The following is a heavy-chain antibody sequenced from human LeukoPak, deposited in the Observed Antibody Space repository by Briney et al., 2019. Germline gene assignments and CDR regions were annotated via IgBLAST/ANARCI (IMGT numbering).Heavy chain of an antibody. Sequence: GGSLRLSCAATGFNFSNDAMTWFRQAPGKGLEWVSVISDDGDYTYYADSVKGRFTISRDNSKNTLYLQVNSLRTEDTAVYYCAKGDHYYDTSGDYYMDVWGKGTTVTVSS. CDR3: AKGDHYYDTSGDYYMDV. CDR1: GFNFSNDA. CDR2: ISDDGDYT. V-gene: IGHV3-23*01. D-gene: IGHD3-22*01. J-gene: IGHJ6*03.